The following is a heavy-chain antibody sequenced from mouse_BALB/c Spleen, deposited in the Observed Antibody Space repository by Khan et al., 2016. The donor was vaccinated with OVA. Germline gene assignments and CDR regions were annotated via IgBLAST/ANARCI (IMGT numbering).Heavy chain of an antibody. D-gene: IGHD2-3*01. CDR2: INPNNGGT. CDR1: GYTFTSYY. J-gene: IGHJ3*01. CDR3: SRSGDGSVAY. V-gene: IGHV1S81*02. Sequence: QVQLKQSGAELVTPGASVRLSCKASGYTFTSYYLYWVKQRPGQGLEWIGDINPNNGGTNFNEKFKNKATLTVDKSSSTAYIQLNSLTSVDSAVYYCSRSGDGSVAYWGQGTLVTVSA.